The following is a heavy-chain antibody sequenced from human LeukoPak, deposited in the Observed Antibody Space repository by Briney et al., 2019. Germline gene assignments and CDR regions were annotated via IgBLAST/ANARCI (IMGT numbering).Heavy chain of an antibody. Sequence: SETLSLTCTVSGGSISSGSYYWSWIRQPAGKGLEWIGRIYTSGSTNYNPSLKSRVTISVDTSKNQFSLKLSSVTAADTAVYYCARDPSSSSWPYYYYGMDVWGQGTTVTVSS. D-gene: IGHD6-13*01. J-gene: IGHJ6*02. V-gene: IGHV4-61*02. CDR2: IYTSGST. CDR3: ARDPSSSSWPYYYYGMDV. CDR1: GGSISSGSYY.